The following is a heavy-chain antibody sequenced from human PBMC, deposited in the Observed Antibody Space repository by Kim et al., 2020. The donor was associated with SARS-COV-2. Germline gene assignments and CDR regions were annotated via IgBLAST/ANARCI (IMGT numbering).Heavy chain of an antibody. Sequence: ASVKVSCKASGYVFTVYGISWVRQAPGQGLEWMGWISTYNGNTKYAQKFQGRVSMTIDTSTTTVSMELRSLGSDDTAVYYCARVPPHNYDILTGYMNYLDNWGQGTVVAVSS. V-gene: IGHV1-18*01. CDR3: ARVPPHNYDILTGYMNYLDN. CDR1: GYVFTVYG. J-gene: IGHJ4*02. D-gene: IGHD3-9*01. CDR2: ISTYNGNT.